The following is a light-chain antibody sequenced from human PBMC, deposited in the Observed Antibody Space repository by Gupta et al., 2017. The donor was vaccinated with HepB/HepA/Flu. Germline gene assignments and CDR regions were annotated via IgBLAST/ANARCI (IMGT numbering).Light chain of an antibody. CDR1: NLGDKY. V-gene: IGLV3-1*01. CDR2: QGS. Sequence: SYELTQPPPVTVSPGHTASITGSGANLGDKYACWYQKKPGQSPVLVIYQGSKRPSGLPERFSCSPSANAATLTISGTHALDEDDYYFQPWDSSAGVVFGGGTKLTVL. CDR3: QPWDSSAGVV. J-gene: IGLJ2*01.